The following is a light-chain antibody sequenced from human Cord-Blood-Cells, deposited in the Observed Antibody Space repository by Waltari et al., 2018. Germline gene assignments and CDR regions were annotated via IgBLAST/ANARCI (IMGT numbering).Light chain of an antibody. V-gene: IGKV3-15*01. Sequence: EIVMTQSPATLSVSPEERATLSCRTSQSVSSTLAWYQQKPGQAPRLLIYGASTRATGIPARFSGSGSGTEFTLTISSLQSEDFAVEYCQQYNNWAPVTFGGGTKVEIK. CDR1: QSVSST. CDR3: QQYNNWAPVT. CDR2: GAS. J-gene: IGKJ4*01.